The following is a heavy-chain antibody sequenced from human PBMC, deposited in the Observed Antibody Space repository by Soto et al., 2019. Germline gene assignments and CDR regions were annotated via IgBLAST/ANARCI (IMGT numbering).Heavy chain of an antibody. J-gene: IGHJ6*02. V-gene: IGHV3-21*01. Sequence: GGSLRLSCVASGFTFSSYSMNWVRQAPGKGLEWVSSISSSSSYIYYADSVKGRFTISRDNAKNSLYLQMNSLRAEDTAVYYCARIGNYYYYGMDVWGQGTTVTVSS. CDR3: ARIGNYYYYGMDV. CDR1: GFTFSSYS. CDR2: ISSSSSYI.